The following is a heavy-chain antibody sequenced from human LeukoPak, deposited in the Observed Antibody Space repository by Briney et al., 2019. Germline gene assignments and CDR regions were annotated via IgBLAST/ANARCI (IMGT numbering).Heavy chain of an antibody. V-gene: IGHV1-69*05. J-gene: IGHJ6*03. CDR2: IIPIFGTA. Sequence: SVKVSYKASGGTFSSYAISWVRQAPGQGLEWMGGIIPIFGTANYAQKFQGRVTITTDESTSTAYMELSSLRSEDTAVYYCARARYCSSTSCYYYYYYMDVWGKGTTVTVSS. CDR1: GGTFSSYA. CDR3: ARARYCSSTSCYYYYYYMDV. D-gene: IGHD2-2*01.